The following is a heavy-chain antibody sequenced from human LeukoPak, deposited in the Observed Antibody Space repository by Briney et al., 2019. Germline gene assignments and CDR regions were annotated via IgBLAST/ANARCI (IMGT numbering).Heavy chain of an antibody. Sequence: GGSLRLSCAASGFTFDDYGMSWVRQVPGKGLEWVSGINWNGGSTGNADSVKGRFTISRDNSKNTLYLQMNSLRAEDTAVYYCARYYYGSGSQRWDAFDIWGQGTMVTVSS. CDR2: INWNGGST. CDR3: ARYYYGSGSQRWDAFDI. J-gene: IGHJ3*02. V-gene: IGHV3-20*04. CDR1: GFTFDDYG. D-gene: IGHD3-10*01.